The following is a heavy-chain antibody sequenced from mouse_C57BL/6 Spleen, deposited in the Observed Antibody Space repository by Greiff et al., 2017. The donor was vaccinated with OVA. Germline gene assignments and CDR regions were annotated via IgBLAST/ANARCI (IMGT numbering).Heavy chain of an antibody. D-gene: IGHD1-1*01. V-gene: IGHV14-4*01. CDR2: IDPENGDT. CDR1: GFNIKDDY. J-gene: IGHJ1*03. Sequence: VQLQQSGAELVRPGASVKLSCTASGFNIKDDYMHWVKQRPEQGLEWIGWIDPENGDTEYASKFQGKATITADTSSNTAYLQLSSLTYEDTAVYYWTTYADGSSRDWYFDVWGTGTTVTVSS. CDR3: TTYADGSSRDWYFDV.